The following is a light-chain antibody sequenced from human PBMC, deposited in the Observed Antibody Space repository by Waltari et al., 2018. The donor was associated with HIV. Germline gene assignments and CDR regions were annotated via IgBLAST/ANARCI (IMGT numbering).Light chain of an antibody. CDR3: SSYTTSSTWV. Sequence: QSALTQPPSVSGSLGQSVTISCTGTSSDIGAYNRVSWYQQSPGTAPKLRIYEVTHRPAGVPVRFSWSKSGNTASLTISGLQADDEADYYCSSYTTSSTWVFGGGTKLTVL. V-gene: IGLV2-18*02. J-gene: IGLJ3*02. CDR2: EVT. CDR1: SSDIGAYNR.